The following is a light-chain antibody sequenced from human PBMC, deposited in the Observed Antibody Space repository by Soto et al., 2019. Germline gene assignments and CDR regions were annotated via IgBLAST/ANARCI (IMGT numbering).Light chain of an antibody. CDR1: SSNIGNNY. J-gene: IGLJ3*02. CDR2: ENN. CDR3: GTWDSSLSAGV. V-gene: IGLV1-51*01. Sequence: QSVLTQPPSVSAAPGQTVTISCSGSSSNIGNNYVSSYQQLPGTAPKLLIYENNKRPSGIPDRFSGSKSSTSATLGITGLQTGDEADYYCGTWDSSLSAGVFGGGTKVTVL.